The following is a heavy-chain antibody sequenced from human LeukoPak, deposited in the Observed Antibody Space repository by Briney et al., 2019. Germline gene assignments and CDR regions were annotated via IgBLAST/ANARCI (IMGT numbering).Heavy chain of an antibody. J-gene: IGHJ6*03. D-gene: IGHD1-26*01. CDR3: ARGHPIVGAAYYMDV. V-gene: IGHV1-69*13. CDR2: IIPIFGTA. Sequence: ASAKVSCKASGGTFSSYAISWVRQAPGQGLEWMGGIIPIFGTANYAQKFQGRVTITADESTSTAYMELSSLRSEDTAVYYCARGHPIVGAAYYMDVWGKGTTVTVSS. CDR1: GGTFSSYA.